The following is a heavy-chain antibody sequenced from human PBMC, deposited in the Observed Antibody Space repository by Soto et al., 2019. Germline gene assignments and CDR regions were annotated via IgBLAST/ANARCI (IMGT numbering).Heavy chain of an antibody. D-gene: IGHD3-22*01. Sequence: QVQLVESGGDLVQPGGSLRLSCAASGFPFSDYYMSWIRQALGKGLEWVSSIGSSSSYTNYADSVKGRFTISRDNANNSLYLQMDSLRAADPAVSYCARRSPAGYYTYWGQGNLVTVSA. J-gene: IGHJ4*02. V-gene: IGHV3-11*05. CDR2: IGSSSSYT. CDR1: GFPFSDYY. CDR3: ARRSPAGYYTY.